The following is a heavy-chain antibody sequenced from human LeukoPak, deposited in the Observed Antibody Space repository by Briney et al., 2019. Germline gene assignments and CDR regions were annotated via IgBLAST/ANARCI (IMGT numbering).Heavy chain of an antibody. CDR1: GYTFSADN. CDR2: IRGSSSYT. CDR3: IRHSRYTSGYYCMDV. V-gene: IGHV3-21*01. Sequence: GAPRLSCAPPGYTFSADNMKRVRQAPERRLWWVSSIRGSSSYTYYADSVESRLTITRDIDKNSLYLQMNSLIAEDTTPYFCIRHSRYTSGYYCMDVWGQGTTVTVSS. D-gene: IGHD5-18*01. J-gene: IGHJ6*02.